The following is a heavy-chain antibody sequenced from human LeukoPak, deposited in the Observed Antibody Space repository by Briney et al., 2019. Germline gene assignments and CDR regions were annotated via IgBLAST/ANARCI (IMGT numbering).Heavy chain of an antibody. J-gene: IGHJ4*02. CDR2: ISYDGNNK. Sequence: GGSLRLSCAASGFTFSSYAMHWVRQAPGKGLEWVAVISYDGNNKYYADSVKGRFTISRDNSKNTPYLQMNSLRAEDTAVYYCARVRTAVLLGATYFDYWGQGTLVTVSS. V-gene: IGHV3-30-3*01. D-gene: IGHD1-26*01. CDR3: ARVRTAVLLGATYFDY. CDR1: GFTFSSYA.